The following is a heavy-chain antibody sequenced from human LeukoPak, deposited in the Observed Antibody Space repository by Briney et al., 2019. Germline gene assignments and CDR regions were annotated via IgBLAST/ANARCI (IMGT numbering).Heavy chain of an antibody. V-gene: IGHV3-23*01. CDR2: ISGGGGNA. Sequence: GGSLRLSCVGSGFTFSSYVLTWVRQAPGEGLEWVSGISGGGGNAFYADSVKGRFTISGDISRSTLYLQLNSLRAEDTAVYFCARYGGDRVYFGLDVWGQGTTVTVSS. J-gene: IGHJ6*02. D-gene: IGHD2-21*01. CDR3: ARYGGDRVYFGLDV. CDR1: GFTFSSYV.